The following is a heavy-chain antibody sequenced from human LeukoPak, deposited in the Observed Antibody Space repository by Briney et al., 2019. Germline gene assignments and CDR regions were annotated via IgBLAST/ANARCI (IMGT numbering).Heavy chain of an antibody. Sequence: GGSLRLSCTASGFTFTSYAMTWVRQAPGKGPEWISAVSGNNENKYYADSVKGRFTISRDNSQNTLYLQMNGLRAEDTAVYYCARPVCCTTSSRRVPGVYCFDYWGQGTLVTVSS. D-gene: IGHD2-8*01. V-gene: IGHV3-23*01. CDR2: VSGNNENK. J-gene: IGHJ4*02. CDR1: GFTFTSYA. CDR3: ARPVCCTTSSRRVPGVYCFDY.